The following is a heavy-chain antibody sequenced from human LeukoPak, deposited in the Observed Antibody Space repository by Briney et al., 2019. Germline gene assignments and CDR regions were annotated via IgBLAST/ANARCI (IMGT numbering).Heavy chain of an antibody. CDR2: IFSNDEK. CDR3: ARMGCSGGSCYSSLTSNWFDP. CDR1: GFSLSNARMG. Sequence: SGPTLVKPTETLTLTCTVSGFSLSNARMGVSWICQPPGKALEWLAHIFSNDEKSYSTSLKSRLTISKDTSKSQVVLTMTNMDPVDTATYYCARMGCSGGSCYSSLTSNWFDPWGQGTLVTVSS. V-gene: IGHV2-26*01. J-gene: IGHJ5*02. D-gene: IGHD2-15*01.